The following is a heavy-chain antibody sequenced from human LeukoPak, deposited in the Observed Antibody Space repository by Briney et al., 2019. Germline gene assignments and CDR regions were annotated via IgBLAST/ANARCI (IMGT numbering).Heavy chain of an antibody. CDR2: IRYDGSNK. D-gene: IGHD3-22*01. CDR3: AKLTITYYYDSSGYTEDAFDI. Sequence: GGSLRLSCAASGFTFSSYGMHWVRQAPGKGLEWVAFIRYDGSNKYYADSVKGRFTISRDNSKNTLYLQMNSLRAEDTAVYYCAKLTITYYYDSSGYTEDAFDIWGQGTMVTVSS. J-gene: IGHJ3*02. V-gene: IGHV3-30*02. CDR1: GFTFSSYG.